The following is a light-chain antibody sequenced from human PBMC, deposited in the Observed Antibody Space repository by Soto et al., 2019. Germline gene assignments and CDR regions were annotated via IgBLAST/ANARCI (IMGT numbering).Light chain of an antibody. V-gene: IGKV1-13*02. CDR3: QQFNSYPS. CDR1: QGISSA. CDR2: DAS. Sequence: AIQLTQSPSSLSASVGDRVTITCRASQGISSALAWYQQKPGKAPKLLIYDASSLESGVPSRFSGSGSGTHFTLTNSSLQPEDFATYYCQQFNSYPSFGPGTKVDIK. J-gene: IGKJ3*01.